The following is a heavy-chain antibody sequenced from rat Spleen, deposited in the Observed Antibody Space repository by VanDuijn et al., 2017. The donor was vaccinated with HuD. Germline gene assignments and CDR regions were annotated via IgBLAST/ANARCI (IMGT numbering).Heavy chain of an antibody. Sequence: EVQLVESGGGLVQPGRSLKVSCVASGFTLNAHWMTWIRQAPGKGLEWILSISKNGGNTYYRDSVKGRFTISRDNAKSTLYLQMESLRSEDTATYYCAKVTYYGYYYFDYWGQGVMVTVSS. D-gene: IGHD1-9*01. CDR3: AKVTYYGYYYFDY. J-gene: IGHJ2*01. CDR1: GFTLNAHW. V-gene: IGHV5-31*01. CDR2: ISKNGGNT.